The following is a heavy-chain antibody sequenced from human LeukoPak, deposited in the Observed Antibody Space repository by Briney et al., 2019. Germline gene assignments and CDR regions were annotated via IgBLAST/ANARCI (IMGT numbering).Heavy chain of an antibody. D-gene: IGHD5-12*01. CDR3: AKASPPSGYEARSADLDY. CDR1: GFTFSSYS. Sequence: PGGSLRLSCAASGFTFSSYSMNWVRQAPGKGLEWVSSISSSSSYIYYADSVKGRFTISRDNAKNSLYLQMNSLRAEDTAVYYCAKASPPSGYEARSADLDYWGQGTLVTVSS. CDR2: ISSSSSYI. V-gene: IGHV3-21*01. J-gene: IGHJ4*02.